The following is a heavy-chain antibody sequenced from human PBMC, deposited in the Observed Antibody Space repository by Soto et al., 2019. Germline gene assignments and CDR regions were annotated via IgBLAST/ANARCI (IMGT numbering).Heavy chain of an antibody. D-gene: IGHD1-26*01. Sequence: QVQLVQSGAEVKKPGDSVKVSCKASGYTFTSYGITWVRQAPGQGLEWMGWISAYNGNTKYAQKLQGRVTMTTDTSTSTASMALRSLSSDDTAVYFCARAMGAQIVDSWGQVTLVTVSS. CDR1: GYTFTSYG. CDR2: ISAYNGNT. J-gene: IGHJ4*02. V-gene: IGHV1-18*01. CDR3: ARAMGAQIVDS.